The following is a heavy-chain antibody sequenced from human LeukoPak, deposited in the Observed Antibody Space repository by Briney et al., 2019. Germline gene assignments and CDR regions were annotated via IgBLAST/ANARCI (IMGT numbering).Heavy chain of an antibody. CDR3: ARDPVVVVSATSLFDY. J-gene: IGHJ4*02. CDR2: IKQDGSEK. CDR1: GFTFSRYW. Sequence: GSPRLSSAASGFTFSRYWMRWVRQDPGRGLEQVANIKQDGSEKYYVDSVKDRFTISRDNANNSLYLPMTSLRADHTAVFYCARDPVVVVSATSLFDYWGQGTLVTVSS. D-gene: IGHD2-15*01. V-gene: IGHV3-7*05.